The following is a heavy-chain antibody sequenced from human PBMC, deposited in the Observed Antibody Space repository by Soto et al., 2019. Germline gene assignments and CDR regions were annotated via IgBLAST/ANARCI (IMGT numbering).Heavy chain of an antibody. CDR2: INPNNGDT. V-gene: IGHV1-2*02. CDR3: AMLKSYYDSRGSSDY. CDR1: GYTFTGYY. Sequence: ASVKVSCKASGYTFTGYYIYWLRQAPGQGLEWMGWINPNNGDTNYAQKFQGRVTMTRDSSISTAYLELSRLRSDDTAIYYCAMLKSYYDSRGSSDYWGQGTLVTVSS. D-gene: IGHD3-22*01. J-gene: IGHJ4*02.